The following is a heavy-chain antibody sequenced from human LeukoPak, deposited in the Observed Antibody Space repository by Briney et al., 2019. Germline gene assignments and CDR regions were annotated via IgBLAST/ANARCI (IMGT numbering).Heavy chain of an antibody. CDR2: IYSGGST. V-gene: IGHV3-53*01. CDR3: ARVSPSIAAFSY. Sequence: GGSLRLSCAASGSTVSSNYMSWVRQAPGKGLEWVSVIYSGGSTYYADSVKGRFTISRDNSKNTLYLQMNSLRAEDTAVYYCARVSPSIAAFSYWGQGTLVTVSS. CDR1: GSTVSSNY. J-gene: IGHJ4*02. D-gene: IGHD6-6*01.